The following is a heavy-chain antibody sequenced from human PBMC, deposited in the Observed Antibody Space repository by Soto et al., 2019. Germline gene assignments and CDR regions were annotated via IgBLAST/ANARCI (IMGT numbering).Heavy chain of an antibody. CDR2: VIPIFGTA. CDR1: GGTFSSYT. CDR3: ASQIFGVVNPGGMDV. D-gene: IGHD3-3*01. J-gene: IGHJ6*02. Sequence: SVKVSCKASGGTFSSYTISWVRQAPGQGLEWMGGVIPIFGTANYAQKFQGRVTITADESTSTAYMELSSLRSEDTAVYYCASQIFGVVNPGGMDVWGQGTTVTVSS. V-gene: IGHV1-69*13.